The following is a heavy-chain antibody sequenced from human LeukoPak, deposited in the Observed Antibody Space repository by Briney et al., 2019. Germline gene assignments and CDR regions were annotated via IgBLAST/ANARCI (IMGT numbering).Heavy chain of an antibody. D-gene: IGHD3-22*01. CDR1: GFTFSSYV. CDR2: ISGSGGST. Sequence: GGSLRLSCAASGFTFSSYVMSWVRQAPGKGLEWVSAISGSGGSTYYADSVKGRFAISRDNSKNTLYLQMNSLRAEDTAVYYCAEDSSGYYALPYFDYWGQGTLVTVSS. V-gene: IGHV3-23*01. CDR3: AEDSSGYYALPYFDY. J-gene: IGHJ4*02.